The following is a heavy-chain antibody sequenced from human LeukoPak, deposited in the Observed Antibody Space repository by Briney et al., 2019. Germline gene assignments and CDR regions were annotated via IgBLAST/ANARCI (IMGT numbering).Heavy chain of an antibody. CDR2: IYSGGRT. J-gene: IGHJ4*02. D-gene: IGHD6-13*01. V-gene: IGHV3-66*01. Sequence: GGSLRLSCAASGFTFSDYYMSWVRQAPGKGLAWVSVIYSGGRTYYADSVKGRFTISRDNSKNTLYLQMNSLRAEDTAVYYCARDSWLDYWGQGTLVTVSS. CDR3: ARDSWLDY. CDR1: GFTFSDYY.